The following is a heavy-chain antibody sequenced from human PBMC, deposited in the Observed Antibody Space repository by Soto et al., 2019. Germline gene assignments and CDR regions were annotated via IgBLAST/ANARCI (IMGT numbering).Heavy chain of an antibody. CDR2: LSGSGIST. J-gene: IGHJ4*02. CDR1: GFTFSSYA. Sequence: GGSLRLSCAASGFTFSSYAMSWVRQAPGKGLEWVSALSGSGISTYYEDTVKGRFTISRDNSRNTLYLQMNSLRAEDTAVYYCATSYDSSGYDYWGQGTLVTVSS. D-gene: IGHD3-22*01. V-gene: IGHV3-23*01. CDR3: ATSYDSSGYDY.